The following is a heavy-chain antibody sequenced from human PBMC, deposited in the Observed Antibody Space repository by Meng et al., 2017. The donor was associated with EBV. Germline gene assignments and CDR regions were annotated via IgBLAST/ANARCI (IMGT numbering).Heavy chain of an antibody. V-gene: IGHV1-69*01. CDR3: ASESGRGFTPDY. D-gene: IGHD3-10*01. CDR2: LIPMSDAP. CDR1: GGTFRSDA. J-gene: IGHJ4*02. Sequence: QGQLVQSGAGVKKPGSSVKVSGKTSGGTFRSDAISWVRQAPGQGLEWMGGLIPMSDAPHYAQKFQGRVTITADESTSTHNMDLSGLRSEDTAVYYCASESGRGFTPDYWGQGTLVTVSS.